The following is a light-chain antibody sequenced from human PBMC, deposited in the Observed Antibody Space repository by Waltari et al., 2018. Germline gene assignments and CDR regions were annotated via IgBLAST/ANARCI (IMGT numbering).Light chain of an antibody. CDR1: QSLLFSNGYNY. Sequence: EIVMTQSPLSLPVTPGEPATISCRSSQSLLFSNGYNYLDWYVEKPGQFPQLLFYLAANRASGVPDRFSGSGSGTDFTLKISRVEAEDVGIYYCMQGIQTPRAFGPGTKVDIK. J-gene: IGKJ3*01. V-gene: IGKV2-28*01. CDR2: LAA. CDR3: MQGIQTPRA.